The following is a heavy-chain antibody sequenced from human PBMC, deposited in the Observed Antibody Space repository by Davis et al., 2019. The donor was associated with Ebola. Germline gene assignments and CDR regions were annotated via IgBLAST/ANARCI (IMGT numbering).Heavy chain of an antibody. V-gene: IGHV3-53*01. CDR1: GFTVSSNY. D-gene: IGHD6-19*01. J-gene: IGHJ6*02. CDR3: ARGGQWLGTLYGMDV. CDR2: IYSGGST. Sequence: GGSLRLSCAASGFTVSSNYMSWVRQAPGKGLERVSVIYSGGSTYYADSVKGRFTISRDNSKNTLYLQMNSLRAEDTAVYYCARGGQWLGTLYGMDVWGQGTTVTVSS.